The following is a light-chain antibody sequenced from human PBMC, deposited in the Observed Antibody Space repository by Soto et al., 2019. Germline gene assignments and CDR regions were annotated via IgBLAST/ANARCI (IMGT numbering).Light chain of an antibody. CDR3: QQYGSSPET. V-gene: IGKV3-20*01. CDR1: QSISSY. Sequence: EIVLTKSPATLSLSPGERATLSCTASQSISSYLAWYQQKPGQAPRLLIYGASSRATGIPDRFSGSGSGTDFTLTISRLEPEDFAVYYCQQYGSSPETFGQGTKVDIK. CDR2: GAS. J-gene: IGKJ1*01.